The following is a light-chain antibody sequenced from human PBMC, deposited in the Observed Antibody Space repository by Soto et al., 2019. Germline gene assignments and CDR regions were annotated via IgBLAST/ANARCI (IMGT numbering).Light chain of an antibody. CDR1: QVISTS. CDR2: AAS. V-gene: IGKV1-9*01. CDR3: QQLFDSPIT. Sequence: GDRVIITCRASQVISTSLAWYQVKPGKAPKLLIYAASTLESGVPSRFSATVSGTEFSLTITSLQPEDFATYYCQQLFDSPITFGQGTRLEIK. J-gene: IGKJ5*01.